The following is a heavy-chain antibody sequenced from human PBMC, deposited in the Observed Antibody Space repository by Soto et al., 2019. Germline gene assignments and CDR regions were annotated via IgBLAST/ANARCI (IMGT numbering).Heavy chain of an antibody. V-gene: IGHV4-34*01. D-gene: IGHD3-22*01. CDR2: INHSGST. J-gene: IGHJ4*02. Sequence: SETLSLTCAVYGGSFSGYYWSWIRQPPGKGLEWIGEINHSGSTNYNPSLKSRVTISVDTSKNQFSLKLSSVTAADTAVYYCARGRPTNRMRNYDSSGYYYFDYWGQGTLVTVS. CDR3: ARGRPTNRMRNYDSSGYYYFDY. CDR1: GGSFSGYY.